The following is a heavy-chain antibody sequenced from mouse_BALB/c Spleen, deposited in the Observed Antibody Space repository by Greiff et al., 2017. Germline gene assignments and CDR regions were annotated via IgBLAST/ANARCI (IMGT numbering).Heavy chain of an antibody. V-gene: IGHV5-6-5*01. D-gene: IGHD2-4*01. J-gene: IGHJ3*01. CDR2: ISSGGST. CDR1: GFTFSSYA. Sequence: DVMLVESGGGLVKPGGSLKLSCAASGFTFSSYAMSWVRQTPEKRLEWVASISSGGSTYYPDSVKGRFTISRDNARNILYLQMSSLRSEDTAMYYCARGGMITTWFAYWGQGTLVTVSA. CDR3: ARGGMITTWFAY.